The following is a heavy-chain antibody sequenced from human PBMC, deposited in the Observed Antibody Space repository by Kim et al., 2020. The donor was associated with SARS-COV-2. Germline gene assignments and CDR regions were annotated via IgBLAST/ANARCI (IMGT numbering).Heavy chain of an antibody. Sequence: SETLSLTCTVSGGSISSYYWSWIRQPPGKGLEWIGYIYYSGSTNYNPSLKSRVTISVDTSKNQFSLKLSSVTAADTAVYYCARLYSSGCYLDYWGQGTLVTVSS. CDR3: ARLYSSGCYLDY. V-gene: IGHV4-59*13. CDR2: IYYSGST. J-gene: IGHJ4*02. D-gene: IGHD6-19*01. CDR1: GGSISSYY.